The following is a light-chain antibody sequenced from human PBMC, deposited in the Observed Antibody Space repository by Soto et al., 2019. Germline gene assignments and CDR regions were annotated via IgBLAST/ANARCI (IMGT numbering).Light chain of an antibody. Sequence: EIVLTQSPGTLSLSPGARATLSCRASQSVSSSYLAWYQQKPGQAPRLLIYGASSRATGIPDRFSGSGSGTDFTLTISRLEPEDFAVYYCQQYAGTFGQGTKLEIK. CDR2: GAS. J-gene: IGKJ2*01. CDR1: QSVSSSY. CDR3: QQYAGT. V-gene: IGKV3-20*01.